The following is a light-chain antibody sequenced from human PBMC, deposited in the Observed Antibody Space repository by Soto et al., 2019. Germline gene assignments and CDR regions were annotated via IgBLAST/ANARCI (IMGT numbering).Light chain of an antibody. CDR2: GNS. CDR1: SSNIGAGYD. CDR3: SSHAGSNSLMV. V-gene: IGLV1-40*01. J-gene: IGLJ2*01. Sequence: QSVLTQPPSVSGAPGQRVTISCTGSSSNIGAGYDVHWYQQLPGTAPKLLIYGNSNRPSGVPDRFSGSKSGTSASLAITGLQAEDEADYHCSSHAGSNSLMVFGGGTQLTVL.